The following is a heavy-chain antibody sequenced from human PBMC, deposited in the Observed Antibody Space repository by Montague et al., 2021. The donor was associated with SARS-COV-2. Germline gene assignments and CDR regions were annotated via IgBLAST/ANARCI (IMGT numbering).Heavy chain of an antibody. D-gene: IGHD3-10*01. CDR1: GFTFRSYA. Sequence: LRLSCAASGFTFRSYAMSWVRQAPGKGLEWVSAISGSGGRKYYADSVKGRFTISRDNSKNTLYLQMNSLRAEDTAVYYCATSRDVLLWFGELLDAFDIWGQGTMVTVSS. V-gene: IGHV3-23*01. CDR3: ATSRDVLLWFGELLDAFDI. CDR2: ISGSGGRK. J-gene: IGHJ3*02.